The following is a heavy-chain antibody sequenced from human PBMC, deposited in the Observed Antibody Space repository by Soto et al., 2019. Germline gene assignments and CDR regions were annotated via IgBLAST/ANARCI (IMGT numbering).Heavy chain of an antibody. Sequence: ASVKASCKASGYTFTSYDINWVRQATGQGLEWMGWMNPNSGNTGYAQKFQGRVTMTRNTSISTAYMELSSLRSEDTAVYYCARAEGEERDAYDICGQGTMVTVSS. CDR1: GYTFTSYD. CDR3: ARAEGEERDAYDI. J-gene: IGHJ3*02. V-gene: IGHV1-8*01. CDR2: MNPNSGNT.